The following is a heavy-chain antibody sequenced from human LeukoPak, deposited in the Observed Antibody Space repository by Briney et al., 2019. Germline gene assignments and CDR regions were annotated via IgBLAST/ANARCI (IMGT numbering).Heavy chain of an antibody. Sequence: GGSLRLSCAVSGFTFSSYWLHWVRQAPGKGLVWVSRISGDESSTSYADSVKGRFTISRDNAKSTLYLQMNSLRAEDTAVCYCARIKGGAYTGNFDLWGRGTLVTVSS. D-gene: IGHD2-21*01. CDR3: ARIKGGAYTGNFDL. V-gene: IGHV3-74*01. CDR2: ISGDESST. J-gene: IGHJ2*01. CDR1: GFTFSSYW.